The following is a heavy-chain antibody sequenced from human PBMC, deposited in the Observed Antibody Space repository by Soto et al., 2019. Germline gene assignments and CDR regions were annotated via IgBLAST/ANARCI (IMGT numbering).Heavy chain of an antibody. Sequence: SETLSLTCAVYGGSFSGYYWSWIRQPPGKGLEWIGEINHSGSTNYNPSLKSRVTISVDTSKNQFSLKLSSVTAADTAVYYCTQRGVGYYCYYCLDVWGKGTMVTVSS. CDR2: INHSGST. J-gene: IGHJ6*03. CDR1: GGSFSGYY. CDR3: TQRGVGYYCYYCLDV. V-gene: IGHV4-34*01. D-gene: IGHD1-26*01.